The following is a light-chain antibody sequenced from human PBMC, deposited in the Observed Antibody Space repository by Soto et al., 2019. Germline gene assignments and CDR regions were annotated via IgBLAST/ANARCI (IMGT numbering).Light chain of an antibody. J-gene: IGLJ3*02. CDR2: EGN. V-gene: IGLV2-23*01. CDR3: CSYTDGSSLL. CDR1: RNDIGTYNL. Sequence: QSALTQPASVSESPGQSISISCGGGRNDIGTYNLVSWYQQHPGKAPKLIIYEGNKRPSGVSNRFSGYRSGNTASLTMSGLQAEDEADYYCCSYTDGSSLLFGGGTKLTVL.